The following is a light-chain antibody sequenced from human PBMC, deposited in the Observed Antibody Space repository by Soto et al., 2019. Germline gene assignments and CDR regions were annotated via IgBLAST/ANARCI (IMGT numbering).Light chain of an antibody. V-gene: IGLV2-18*01. CDR2: EVS. J-gene: IGLJ1*01. Sequence: ALTQPPSVSGSPGQSVTISCTGTSTDFVSYNRVSWYQQPPGTAPKLMIYEVSKRPSGVPDRFSGSKSGNTASLTISGLQAADEADYYCSLYTSENAYVFGSGTKVTVL. CDR3: SLYTSENAYV. CDR1: STDFVSYNR.